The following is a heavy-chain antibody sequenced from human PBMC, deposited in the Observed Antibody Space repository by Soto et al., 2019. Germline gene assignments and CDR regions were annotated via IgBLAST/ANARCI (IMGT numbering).Heavy chain of an antibody. V-gene: IGHV1-2*02. D-gene: IGHD3-9*01. CDR2: IDPKSGGT. Sequence: APVKLYCKASGYTFSGYYMHWVRQAPGQGLEWMGWIDPKSGGTKYVQKFQGRVTMTRDASSNTVYMDLSRLTSDDTAVYYCAREGTGYSAFDIWGQGTMVTVSS. CDR1: GYTFSGYY. J-gene: IGHJ3*02. CDR3: AREGTGYSAFDI.